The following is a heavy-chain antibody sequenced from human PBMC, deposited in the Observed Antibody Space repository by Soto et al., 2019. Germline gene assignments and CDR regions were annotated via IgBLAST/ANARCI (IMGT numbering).Heavy chain of an antibody. Sequence: QLPLQESGSGLVKPSQTLSLTCAVSGGSISSGGYSWRWIRQPPGKGLEWIGYIYLSGSTYYNPSLTSRVTISVDRSKNQFSLKLSSVTAADTAVYYCASLAAAGTIDYWGQGTLVTVSS. V-gene: IGHV4-30-2*01. CDR2: IYLSGST. D-gene: IGHD6-13*01. CDR3: ASLAAAGTIDY. J-gene: IGHJ4*02. CDR1: GGSISSGGYS.